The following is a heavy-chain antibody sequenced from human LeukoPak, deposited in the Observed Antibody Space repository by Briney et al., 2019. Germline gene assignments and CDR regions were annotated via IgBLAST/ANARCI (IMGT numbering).Heavy chain of an antibody. D-gene: IGHD4-17*01. V-gene: IGHV4-39*07. Sequence: SETLSLTCTVSGGSISSSSYYWSWIRQPPGKGLEWIGEINHSGSTNYNPALKSRVTISVDTSKNQLSLKLSSVNAAATAVYYCARRPRDYGFDPWGQGTLVTVSS. CDR2: INHSGST. CDR1: GGSISSSSYY. J-gene: IGHJ5*02. CDR3: ARRPRDYGFDP.